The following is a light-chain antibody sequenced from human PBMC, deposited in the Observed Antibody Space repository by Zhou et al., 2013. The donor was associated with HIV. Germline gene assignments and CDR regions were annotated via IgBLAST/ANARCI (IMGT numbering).Light chain of an antibody. J-gene: IGKJ1*01. Sequence: DIQMTQSPSSLSASVGDRVTITCRASQTINNWLAWYQQKPGRGPKLLIYDASTVETDVPSRFSGSASGTEFTLTISSLQADDFATYYCQQYHSFPRTFGQGTKVEV. V-gene: IGKV1-5*03. CDR1: QTINNW. CDR2: DAS. CDR3: QQYHSFPRT.